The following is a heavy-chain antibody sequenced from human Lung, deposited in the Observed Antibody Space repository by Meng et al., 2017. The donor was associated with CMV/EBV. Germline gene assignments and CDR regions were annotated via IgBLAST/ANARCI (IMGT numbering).Heavy chain of an antibody. J-gene: IGHJ4*02. D-gene: IGHD3-3*01. Sequence: LKISCXASGFSFSRYTMNWVRQAPGKGPEWVSSISSSSGYIYYADSVKGRFTISRDNAKNSLFLQMRSLRAEDTAVYYCARDRVPEPPLEWPQLWGGNFWGQGALVTVSS. V-gene: IGHV3-21*01. CDR1: GFSFSRYT. CDR3: ARDRVPEPPLEWPQLWGGNF. CDR2: ISSSSGYI.